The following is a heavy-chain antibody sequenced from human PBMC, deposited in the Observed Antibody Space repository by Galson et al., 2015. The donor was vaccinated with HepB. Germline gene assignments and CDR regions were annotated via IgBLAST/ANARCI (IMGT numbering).Heavy chain of an antibody. Sequence: SVKVSCKASGYTFNSYGISWVRQAPGQVLEWMGWVSAYNGDTESAQTFQDRVIMTTDTSTTTAYLELRSLTSDDTAVYYCTKDRPFLSVAPTLYYFDHWGQGTLITVSS. CDR3: TKDRPFLSVAPTLYYFDH. V-gene: IGHV1-18*01. CDR1: GYTFNSYG. CDR2: VSAYNGDT. D-gene: IGHD5-12*01. J-gene: IGHJ4*02.